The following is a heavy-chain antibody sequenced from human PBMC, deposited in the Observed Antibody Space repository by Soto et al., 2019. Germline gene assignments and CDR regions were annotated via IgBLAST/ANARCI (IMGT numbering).Heavy chain of an antibody. CDR3: ARVRVVVAASYYYYYYGMDV. CDR2: INPSGGST. CDR1: GYTFTSYY. D-gene: IGHD2-15*01. Sequence: ASVKVSCKASGYTFTSYYMHWVRQAPGQGLEWMGIINPSGGSTSYAQKFQGRVTMTRDTSTSTVYMELSSLRSEDTAVYYCARVRVVVAASYYYYYYGMDVWGQGTTVTVS. V-gene: IGHV1-46*01. J-gene: IGHJ6*02.